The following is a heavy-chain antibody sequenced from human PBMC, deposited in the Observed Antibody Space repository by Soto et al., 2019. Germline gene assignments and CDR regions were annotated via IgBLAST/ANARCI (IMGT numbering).Heavy chain of an antibody. D-gene: IGHD1-26*01. J-gene: IGHJ3*02. Sequence: EVQLVESGGGLVQPGGSLRLSCAASGFTFSSHWMSWVRQAPGKGLEWVANIKQDGSEKYYVDSVKGRFTISRDNAKNSLYLQMNSLRAEDTAVYYCARDEVGATGAFDIWGQGTMVTVSS. CDR2: IKQDGSEK. CDR3: ARDEVGATGAFDI. CDR1: GFTFSSHW. V-gene: IGHV3-7*01.